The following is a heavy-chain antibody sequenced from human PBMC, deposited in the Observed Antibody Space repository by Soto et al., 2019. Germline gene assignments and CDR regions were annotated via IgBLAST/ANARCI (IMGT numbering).Heavy chain of an antibody. CDR2: INPSGGST. CDR1: GYTFTIYY. J-gene: IGHJ6*02. V-gene: IGHV1-46*01. CDR3: ARDIKGYCISTSCRKNYYYGMDV. D-gene: IGHD2-2*01. Sequence: ASVKVSCKASGYTFTIYYMHWVRQAPGQGLEWMGIINPSGGSTSYAQKFQGRVTMTRDTSTSTAYMELSSLRSEDTAVYYCARDIKGYCISTSCRKNYYYGMDVWGQGTTVTVSS.